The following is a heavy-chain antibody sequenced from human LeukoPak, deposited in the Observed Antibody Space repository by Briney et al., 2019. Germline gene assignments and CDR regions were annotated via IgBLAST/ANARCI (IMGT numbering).Heavy chain of an antibody. D-gene: IGHD3-10*01. Sequence: GGSLRLSCAASGFTVNSNYIHWVRQAPGKGLEWVSVIYSGGGTLYADSVKGRFTISRDISKNTVFLQIDSVRTEDTALYHCARGMVRSYYGLDVWGQGTTVIVS. CDR3: ARGMVRSYYGLDV. CDR1: GFTVNSNY. J-gene: IGHJ6*02. V-gene: IGHV3-53*01. CDR2: IYSGGGT.